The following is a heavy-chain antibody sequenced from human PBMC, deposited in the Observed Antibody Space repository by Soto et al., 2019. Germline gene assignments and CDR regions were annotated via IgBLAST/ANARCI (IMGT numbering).Heavy chain of an antibody. V-gene: IGHV3-30*18. J-gene: IGHJ6*02. CDR1: GFTFSSYA. CDR3: AKPRGEGGYNYCSYYGMDV. Sequence: QVQLVESGGGVVQPGRSLRLSCAASGFTFSSYAMHWVRQAPGKGLEWVAVISHDGSNKYNADSVKGRFTISRDNSKNTLYLQMNSLRAEDTAVYYCAKPRGEGGYNYCSYYGMDVWGQGTTVTVSS. CDR2: ISHDGSNK. D-gene: IGHD3-16*01.